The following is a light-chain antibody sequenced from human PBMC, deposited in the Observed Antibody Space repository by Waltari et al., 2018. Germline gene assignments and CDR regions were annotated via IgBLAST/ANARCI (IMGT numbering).Light chain of an antibody. CDR2: GAS. CDR1: QSVSSN. J-gene: IGKJ3*01. CDR3: QQYNNWLGFT. V-gene: IGKV3-15*01. Sequence: EIVMTQSPATLSVSPGERAPLPCRASQSVSSNLAWYQQKPGQAPRLLIYGASTRATGIPARFSGSGSGTEFTLTISSLQSEDFAVYYCQQYNNWLGFTFGPGTKVDIK.